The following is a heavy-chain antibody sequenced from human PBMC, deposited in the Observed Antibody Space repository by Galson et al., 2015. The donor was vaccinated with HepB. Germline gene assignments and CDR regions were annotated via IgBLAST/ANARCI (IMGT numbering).Heavy chain of an antibody. D-gene: IGHD2-2*01. CDR2: IKSKGSGGTT. CDR1: GLIFRDAW. Sequence: SLRLSCAASGLIFRDAWMSWVRQAPGKGLQWVGRIKSKGSGGTTDYAAPVKGRFTISRDDSKNTLYLQMNSLKTEDTADYYCAWIGCSSTSCYEVSWGQGTLVTVSS. CDR3: AWIGCSSTSCYEVS. J-gene: IGHJ5*02. V-gene: IGHV3-15*01.